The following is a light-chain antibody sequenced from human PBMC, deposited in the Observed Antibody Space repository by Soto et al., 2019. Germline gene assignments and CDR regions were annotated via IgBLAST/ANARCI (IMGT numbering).Light chain of an antibody. Sequence: EIVMTQSPATLSVSPGERATLSCRASQSVSSNLAWYQQQPGQAPRLLIYGASTRATGFPARFSGSGSGTEFTLTISSLQSEDFAFYYCQQYNNWPLTFGGGTKVEIK. V-gene: IGKV3-15*01. J-gene: IGKJ4*01. CDR1: QSVSSN. CDR2: GAS. CDR3: QQYNNWPLT.